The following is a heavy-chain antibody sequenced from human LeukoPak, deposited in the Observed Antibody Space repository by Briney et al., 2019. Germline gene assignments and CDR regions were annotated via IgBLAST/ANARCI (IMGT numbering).Heavy chain of an antibody. Sequence: PGGSLRLSCGVSGFSFIDHYMDWVRQSPGKGLEWVGRSRNQARSYTTEYAPSVKDRFIISRDTSRNSLYLHMNSLKTEDTAVYYCTRYYYDGSGYNEAFDVWGQGTMSASLQ. D-gene: IGHD3-22*01. CDR3: TRYYYDGSGYNEAFDV. J-gene: IGHJ3*01. CDR2: SRNQARSYTT. V-gene: IGHV3-72*01. CDR1: GFSFIDHY.